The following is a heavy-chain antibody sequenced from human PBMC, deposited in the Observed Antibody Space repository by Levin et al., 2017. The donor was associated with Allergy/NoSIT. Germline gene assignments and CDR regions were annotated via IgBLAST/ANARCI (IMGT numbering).Heavy chain of an antibody. J-gene: IGHJ3*02. CDR1: GGSISSGGYS. D-gene: IGHD2-15*01. Sequence: ASETLSLTCAVSGGSISSGGYSWSWIRQPPGTGLEWIGYIYHSGSTYYNPSLKSRVTISVDRSKNQFSLKMSSVTAADTAVYYCARDQGVAATYAFDIWGQGTMVTVSS. CDR3: ARDQGVAATYAFDI. V-gene: IGHV4-30-2*01. CDR2: IYHSGST.